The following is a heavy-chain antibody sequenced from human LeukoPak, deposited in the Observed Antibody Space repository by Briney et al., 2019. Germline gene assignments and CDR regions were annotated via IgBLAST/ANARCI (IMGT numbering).Heavy chain of an antibody. V-gene: IGHV3-20*04. Sequence: GGSLRLSCAASGFTFDDYGMSWVRQAPGKGLEWVSGINWNGGSTGYADSVKGRFTISRDNAKNSLYLQMNSLRAEDTAVYYCASLSTSASCQNWGQGTLVTVSS. CDR3: ASLSTSASCQN. CDR2: INWNGGST. CDR1: GFTFDDYG. D-gene: IGHD2-2*01. J-gene: IGHJ4*02.